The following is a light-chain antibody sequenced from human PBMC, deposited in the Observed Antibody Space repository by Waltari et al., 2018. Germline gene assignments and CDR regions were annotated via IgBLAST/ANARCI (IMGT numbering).Light chain of an antibody. CDR1: SSDVGGYDF. CDR3: SSYTSISTSVV. J-gene: IGLJ2*01. Sequence: QSALTQPASVSGSPGQSITISRTGTSSDVGGYDFVSWYQQYPGKAPKLVIYDVYYRPSGVSDRFSASKSGNTASLTISGLQTEDEADYYCSSYTSISTSVVFGGGTKLTVL. CDR2: DVY. V-gene: IGLV2-14*03.